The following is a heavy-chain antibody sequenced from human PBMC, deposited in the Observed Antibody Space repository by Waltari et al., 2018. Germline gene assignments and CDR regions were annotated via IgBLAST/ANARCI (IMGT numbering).Heavy chain of an antibody. Sequence: EVQLVESGGGLVQPGGSLRLSCAASGFTFSSYSMTWVRQAPGKGLEWVSYISSSSSTIYYADSVKGRFTISRDNAKNSLYLQMNSLRAEDTAVYYCARDHLGWFDPWGQGTLVTVSS. CDR3: ARDHLGWFDP. D-gene: IGHD3-3*02. CDR2: ISSSSSTI. CDR1: GFTFSSYS. J-gene: IGHJ5*02. V-gene: IGHV3-48*04.